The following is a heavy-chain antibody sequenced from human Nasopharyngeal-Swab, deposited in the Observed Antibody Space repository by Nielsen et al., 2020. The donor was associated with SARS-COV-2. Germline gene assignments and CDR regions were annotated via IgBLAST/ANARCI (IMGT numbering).Heavy chain of an antibody. D-gene: IGHD6-13*01. CDR3: ARRYGSSWYFGMDV. J-gene: IGHJ6*02. V-gene: IGHV3-66*01. CDR2: IYSGGST. Sequence: WIRQPPGKGLEWVSVIYSGGSTHYADSVKGRFTISRDNSKNTLYLQMNSLRAEDTAVYYCARRYGSSWYFGMDVWGQGTTVTVSS.